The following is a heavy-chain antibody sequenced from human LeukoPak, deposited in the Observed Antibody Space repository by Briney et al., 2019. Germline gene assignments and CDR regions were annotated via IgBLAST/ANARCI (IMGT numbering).Heavy chain of an antibody. CDR1: GGSLSSYY. Sequence: SESLCVTCIVPGGSLSSYYWCRIRQPPGMRLGWIGYIYYSGSTNYNPSLKNRVTISVGTSKDQFSLILSSVTAPDTAMYYCARGFLGNWYFDLWGRVTLVTVSS. CDR2: IYYSGST. J-gene: IGHJ2*01. V-gene: IGHV4-59*01. D-gene: IGHD1-26*01. CDR3: ARGFLGNWYFDL.